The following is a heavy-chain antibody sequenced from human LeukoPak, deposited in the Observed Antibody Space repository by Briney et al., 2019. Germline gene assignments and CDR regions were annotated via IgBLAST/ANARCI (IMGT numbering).Heavy chain of an antibody. CDR1: GFTFDDYA. CDR2: ISWNSGSI. Sequence: PGGSLRLSCAASGFTFDDYAMHWVRQAPGKGLEWVSGISWNSGSIGYADSVKGRFTISRDNAKNSLYLQMNSLRAEDTALYYCAKDIAGSFDCWGQGTLVTVSS. V-gene: IGHV3-9*01. CDR3: AKDIAGSFDC. J-gene: IGHJ4*02.